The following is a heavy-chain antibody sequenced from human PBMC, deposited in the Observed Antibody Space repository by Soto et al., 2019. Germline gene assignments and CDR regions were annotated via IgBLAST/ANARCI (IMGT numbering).Heavy chain of an antibody. CDR1: GFTFSSYG. J-gene: IGHJ4*02. Sequence: PGGSLRLSCASSGFTFSSYGMHWVRQAPGKGLEWVAVISYDGSNKYYADSVKGRFTISRDNSKNTLYLQMNSLRAEDTAVYYCARTLYSSGWYVLTGWGQGTLVTVSS. V-gene: IGHV3-30*03. CDR2: ISYDGSNK. CDR3: ARTLYSSGWYVLTG. D-gene: IGHD6-19*01.